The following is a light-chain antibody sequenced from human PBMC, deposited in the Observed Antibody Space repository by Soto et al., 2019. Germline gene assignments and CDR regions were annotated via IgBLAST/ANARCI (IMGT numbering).Light chain of an antibody. CDR2: AAS. Sequence: DIQMTQSPSSLSASVGDRLTITCRTSQSISRYINWYQQKPGKAPKLLIYAASSLQRGVPSRFSGSGSGTDFSLTISSLQPEDFATYYCQQSYSTPLTFGGGTKVEMK. CDR3: QQSYSTPLT. CDR1: QSISRY. J-gene: IGKJ4*01. V-gene: IGKV1-39*01.